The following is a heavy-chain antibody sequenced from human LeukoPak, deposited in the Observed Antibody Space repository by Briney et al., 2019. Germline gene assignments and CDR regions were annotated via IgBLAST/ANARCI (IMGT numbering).Heavy chain of an antibody. CDR3: ARMKGSQFDY. J-gene: IGHJ4*02. CDR2: IWYDGSKK. D-gene: IGHD3-10*01. V-gene: IGHV3-33*01. Sequence: PGRSLRLSCAASGFTFSSYGMHWVRQAPGKGLEWVAVIWYDGSKKDYADSVKGRFTISRDNSKNTLYLQMNSLRAEDTAVYYCARMKGSQFDYWGQGTLVTVSS. CDR1: GFTFSSYG.